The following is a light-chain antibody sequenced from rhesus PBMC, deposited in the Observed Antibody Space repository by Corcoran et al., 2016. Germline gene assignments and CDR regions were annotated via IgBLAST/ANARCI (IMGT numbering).Light chain of an antibody. CDR2: KAS. CDR3: QQFNSAQYS. V-gene: IGKV1-21*01. CDR1: QALSTW. J-gene: IGKJ2*01. Sequence: DIQMTQSPSSLSASVGDRVTITCRASQALSTWLAWYQQKPGTAPKLLIYKASSVQSGVPSRVSGSGYGTDFTLTSSSLQPEDFATYYGQQFNSAQYSFGQGTKVESK.